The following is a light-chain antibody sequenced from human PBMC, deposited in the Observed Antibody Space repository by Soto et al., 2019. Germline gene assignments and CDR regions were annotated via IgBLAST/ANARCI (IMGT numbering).Light chain of an antibody. CDR3: QHYNSYPWT. CDR2: KAS. V-gene: IGKV1-5*03. CDR1: QSISSW. Sequence: DTQMTQSPSFLSASAGYRVTITCRASQSISSWLAWYQQKPGKAPNLLIHKASHLESGVPSRFSGSGSGTEFTLTISSLQPGDFATYYCQHYNSYPWTFGQGTKVDI. J-gene: IGKJ1*01.